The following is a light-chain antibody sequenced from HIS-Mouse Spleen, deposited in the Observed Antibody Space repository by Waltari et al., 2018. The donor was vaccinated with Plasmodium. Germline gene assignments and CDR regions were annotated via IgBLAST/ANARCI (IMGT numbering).Light chain of an antibody. CDR1: QSVSSN. V-gene: IGKV3-15*01. J-gene: IGKJ3*01. CDR2: GAS. CDR3: QQYNNWSFT. Sequence: EIVMTQSPATLSVSPGERATLSCRASQSVSSNLAWYQQKHGQAPRLLSYGASTRATDIPARFSGSGSGTEFTLTISSLQSEDFAVYYCQQYNNWSFTFGPGTKVDIK.